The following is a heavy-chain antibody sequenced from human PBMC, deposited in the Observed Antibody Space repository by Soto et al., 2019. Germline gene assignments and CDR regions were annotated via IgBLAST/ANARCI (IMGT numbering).Heavy chain of an antibody. V-gene: IGHV1-2*04. CDR3: ARYQTASPRHYGMDV. Sequence: QVQLVQSGAEVKKPGASVKVSCKASGYTFTGYYMHWVRQAPGQGLEWMGWINPNSGGTNYAQKFQGWVPMTRDTSISTAYMELTRLRSDDTAVYYCARYQTASPRHYGMDVWGQGTTVTVSS. CDR1: GYTFTGYY. CDR2: INPNSGGT. J-gene: IGHJ6*02.